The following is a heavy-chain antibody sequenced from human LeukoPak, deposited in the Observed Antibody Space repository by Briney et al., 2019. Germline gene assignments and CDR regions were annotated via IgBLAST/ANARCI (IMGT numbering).Heavy chain of an antibody. CDR3: ARDWEYSGITNFDY. Sequence: PGGSLRLSCAASGFTFSSYAMHWVRQAPGKGLEWVAVISYDGSNKYYADSVKGRFTISRDNSKNTLHLQMNSLRAEDTAVYYCARDWEYSGITNFDYWGQGTLVTVSS. CDR2: ISYDGSNK. V-gene: IGHV3-30-3*01. J-gene: IGHJ4*02. D-gene: IGHD1-26*01. CDR1: GFTFSSYA.